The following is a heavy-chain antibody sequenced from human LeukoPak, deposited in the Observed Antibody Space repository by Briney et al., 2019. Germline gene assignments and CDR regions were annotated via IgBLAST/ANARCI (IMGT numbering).Heavy chain of an antibody. J-gene: IGHJ4*02. CDR1: GFTFSSYA. D-gene: IGHD3-10*01. CDR3: AKDMEGSVADYFDY. V-gene: IGHV3-23*01. Sequence: PGGSLRLSCAASGFTFSSYAMSWVRQAPGKGLEWVSAISGSGDSTYYGDSVKGRFTISRDNSKNTLYLQMNSLRADDTAVYYCAKDMEGSVADYFDYWGQGTLVTVSS. CDR2: ISGSGDST.